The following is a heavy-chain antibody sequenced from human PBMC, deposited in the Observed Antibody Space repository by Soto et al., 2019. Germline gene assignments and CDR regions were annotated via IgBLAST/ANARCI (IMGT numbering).Heavy chain of an antibody. V-gene: IGHV4-31*03. Sequence: PSETLSLTSTVSGDSITSGGYYWSWLRQPPGKGLEWIGYIYHSGGAAYNPSLRGRAVISIDTSKNQFSLRLNAVTAADTATYYCARDYYGAGSQYYYYGMEVWGKGTTVTVSS. D-gene: IGHD3-10*01. CDR1: GDSITSGGYY. J-gene: IGHJ6*04. CDR3: ARDYYGAGSQYYYYGMEV. CDR2: IYHSGGA.